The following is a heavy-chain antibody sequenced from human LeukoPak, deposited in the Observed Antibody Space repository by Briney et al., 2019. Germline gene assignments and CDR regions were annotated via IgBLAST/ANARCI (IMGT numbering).Heavy chain of an antibody. Sequence: SETLSLTCTVSGGSISSGDYYWSWIRQPPGKGLEWIGEINHSGSTNYNPSLKSRVTISVDTSKNQFSLKLSSVTAADTAVYYCARGGNGFYYDSSGYSYYYGMDVWGQGTTVTVSS. V-gene: IGHV4-39*07. D-gene: IGHD3-22*01. CDR3: ARGGNGFYYDSSGYSYYYGMDV. J-gene: IGHJ6*02. CDR1: GGSISSGDYY. CDR2: INHSGST.